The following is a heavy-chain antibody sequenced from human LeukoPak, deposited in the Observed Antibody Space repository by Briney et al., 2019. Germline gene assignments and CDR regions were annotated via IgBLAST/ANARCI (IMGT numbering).Heavy chain of an antibody. CDR2: ISYDGSNK. CDR3: VSFYETY. Sequence: GGSLRLSCAASGFTFSSYAMHWVRQAPGKGLEWVAVISYDGSNKYYADSVKGRFTISRDNSKNTVYLQMNSLRAEDTAVYYCVSFYETYWGRGTLVTVSS. CDR1: GFTFSSYA. V-gene: IGHV3-30-3*01. D-gene: IGHD2/OR15-2a*01. J-gene: IGHJ4*02.